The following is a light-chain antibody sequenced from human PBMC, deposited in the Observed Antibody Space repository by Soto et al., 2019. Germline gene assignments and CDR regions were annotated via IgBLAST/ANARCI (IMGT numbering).Light chain of an antibody. V-gene: IGLV2-23*01. CDR1: SSDVGAYER. CDR2: EDT. J-gene: IGLJ3*02. CDR3: CSHAGGFTVV. Sequence: QSALTQPASVSGSPGQSITISCAGTSSDVGAYERVSWYQQQPGKAPQLMIHEDTKRPSGVSNRFSGSKSGNTASLTISGLQAEDEADYYCCSHAGGFTVVFGGGTKLTVL.